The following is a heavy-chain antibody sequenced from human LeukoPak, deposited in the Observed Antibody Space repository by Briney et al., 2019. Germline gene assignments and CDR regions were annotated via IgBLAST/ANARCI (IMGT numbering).Heavy chain of an antibody. J-gene: IGHJ4*02. Sequence: SETLSLTCTVSGGSISSSSSYWGWIRQPPGKGLEWIATIYYTGSTNYKPSLKTRVTISVDTSKNQFPLKLTSVTAADTAVYYCARHASVDGNWPRPLDYWGQGSLVTVSS. V-gene: IGHV4-39*01. CDR1: GGSISSSSSY. D-gene: IGHD6-19*01. CDR3: ARHASVDGNWPRPLDY. CDR2: IYYTGST.